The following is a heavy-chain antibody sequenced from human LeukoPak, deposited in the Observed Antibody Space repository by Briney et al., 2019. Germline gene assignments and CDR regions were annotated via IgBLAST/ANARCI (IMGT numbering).Heavy chain of an antibody. CDR2: ISYDGSNK. D-gene: IGHD2-15*01. Sequence: GGSLRLSCAASGFTFSSYGMHWVRQAPGKGLEWVAVISYDGSNKYYADSVKGRFTISRDNSKSTLYLQMNSLRAEDTAVYYCARGSTESGGSALYYYYYMDVWGKGTTVTVSS. CDR3: ARGSTESGGSALYYYYYMDV. J-gene: IGHJ6*03. CDR1: GFTFSSYG. V-gene: IGHV3-30*03.